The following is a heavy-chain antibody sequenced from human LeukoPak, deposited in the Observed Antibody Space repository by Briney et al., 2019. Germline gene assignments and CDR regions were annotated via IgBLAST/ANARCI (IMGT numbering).Heavy chain of an antibody. J-gene: IGHJ5*02. CDR2: IYYSGST. Sequence: SETLSLTCTVSGDSISSYYWNWIRQPPGKGLEWIGYIYYSGSTNYNPSLKSRVTISVDTSKNQFSLKLSSVTAADTAVYYCARNFRHYDGRLDPWGQGTLVTVSS. V-gene: IGHV4-59*01. D-gene: IGHD3-3*01. CDR1: GDSISSYY. CDR3: ARNFRHYDGRLDP.